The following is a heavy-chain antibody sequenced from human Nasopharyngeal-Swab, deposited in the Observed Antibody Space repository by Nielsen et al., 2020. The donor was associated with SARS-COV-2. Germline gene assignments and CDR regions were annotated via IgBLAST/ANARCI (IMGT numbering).Heavy chain of an antibody. Sequence: WIRQPPGKGLEWVAVISYDGSNKYYADSVKGRFTISRDNSKNTLYLQMNSLRAEDTAAYYCARAHDSSGYYQRRSYFDHWGQGTLVTVSS. D-gene: IGHD3-22*01. V-gene: IGHV3-30*03. CDR2: ISYDGSNK. J-gene: IGHJ4*02. CDR3: ARAHDSSGYYQRRSYFDH.